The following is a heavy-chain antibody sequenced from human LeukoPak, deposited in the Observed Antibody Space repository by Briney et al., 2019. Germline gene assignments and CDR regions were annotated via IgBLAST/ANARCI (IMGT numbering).Heavy chain of an antibody. Sequence: PGGSLRLSCAASGFTFSSYNMNWVRQAPGKGLEWVSYISSSSSYIYYADSVKGRFTIYRDNAKNSLYLQMNSLRAEDTAVYYCASWVSGRPHWGQGTLVTVSS. CDR2: ISSSSSYI. D-gene: IGHD3-10*01. J-gene: IGHJ4*02. CDR3: ASWVSGRPH. V-gene: IGHV3-21*01. CDR1: GFTFSSYN.